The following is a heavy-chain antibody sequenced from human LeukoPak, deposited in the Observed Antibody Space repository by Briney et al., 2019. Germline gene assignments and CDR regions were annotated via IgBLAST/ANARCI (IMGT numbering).Heavy chain of an antibody. V-gene: IGHV1-69*01. CDR1: GGTFSSSA. CDR3: ARVPYSGSYYID. CDR2: IIPIFGTT. J-gene: IGHJ4*02. D-gene: IGHD1-26*01. Sequence: SVKVSCKASGGTFSSSAISWVRQAPGQGLEWMGGIIPIFGTTNYAQKFQGRVTITADESTSTAYMELSSLRSEDTAVYYCARVPYSGSYYIDWGQGTLVTVSS.